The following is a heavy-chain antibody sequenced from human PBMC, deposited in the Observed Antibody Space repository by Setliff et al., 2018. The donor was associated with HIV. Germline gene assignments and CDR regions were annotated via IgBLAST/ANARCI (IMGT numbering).Heavy chain of an antibody. CDR2: MNPNSGNT. J-gene: IGHJ6*03. Sequence: ASVKVSCKASGYNFTTYDINWVRQATGQGLEWMGWMNPNSGNTDYAQKFQGRVTMTRNTSISTVYMEMSSLRSEDTAVYYCARGEPRRGYSYGPEYMDVWGKGTTVPSP. V-gene: IGHV1-8*02. CDR1: GYNFTTYD. CDR3: ARGEPRRGYSYGPEYMDV. D-gene: IGHD5-18*01.